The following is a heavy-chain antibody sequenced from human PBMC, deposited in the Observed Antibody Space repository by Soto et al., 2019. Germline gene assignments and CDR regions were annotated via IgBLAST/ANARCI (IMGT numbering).Heavy chain of an antibody. J-gene: IGHJ4*02. Sequence: QVQLVQSGAEEKKPGASVKVSCKASGYTFTSYAMHWVRQAPGQRLEWMGWINAGNGNTKYSQKFQGRVTITRDTSASTAYMKLSSLRSEDTAVYYRARGITLPTPLDYCGQETLVTVST. CDR2: INAGNGNT. CDR1: GYTFTSYA. CDR3: ARGITLPTPLDY. D-gene: IGHD1-20*01. V-gene: IGHV1-3*05.